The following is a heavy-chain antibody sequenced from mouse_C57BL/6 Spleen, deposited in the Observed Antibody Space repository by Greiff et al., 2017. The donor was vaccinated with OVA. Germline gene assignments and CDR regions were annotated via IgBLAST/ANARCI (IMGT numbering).Heavy chain of an antibody. CDR1: GYAFSSYW. CDR2: IYPGDGDT. V-gene: IGHV1-80*01. CDR3: ARKGSYAMDY. J-gene: IGHJ4*01. Sequence: QVQLKESGAELVKPGASVKISCKASGYAFSSYWMNWVKQRPGKGLEWIGQIYPGDGDTNYNGKFKGKATLTADKSSSTAYMQLSSLTSEDSAVYFCARKGSYAMDYWGQGTSVTVSS.